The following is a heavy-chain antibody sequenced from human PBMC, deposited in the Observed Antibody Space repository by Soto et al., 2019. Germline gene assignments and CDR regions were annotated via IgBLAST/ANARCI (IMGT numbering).Heavy chain of an antibody. CDR1: GGTFSSYA. CDR3: ARGRWLERGYYYYYGMDV. V-gene: IGHV1-69*12. CDR2: ITPIFGTA. J-gene: IGHJ6*02. D-gene: IGHD6-19*01. Sequence: QVQLVQSGAEVKKPGSSVKVSCKASGGTFSSYAISWVRQAPGQGLEWMGGITPIFGTANYAQKFQGRVTITADESTSTAYMELSSLRSEDTAVYYCARGRWLERGYYYYYGMDVWGQGTTVTVSS.